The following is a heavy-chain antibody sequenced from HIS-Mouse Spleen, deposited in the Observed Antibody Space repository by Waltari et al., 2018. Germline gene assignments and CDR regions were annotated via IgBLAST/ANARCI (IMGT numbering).Heavy chain of an antibody. CDR2: ISYDGSNK. D-gene: IGHD2-21*02. J-gene: IGHJ4*02. CDR3: ARDMSTVVTSLFDY. V-gene: IGHV3-30-3*01. CDR1: GFTFSSYA. Sequence: QVQLVESGGGVVQPGRSLRLSCAASGFTFSSYAMHWVRQAPGKGLEWVAVISYDGSNKYYADSVKGRFTISRDNSKNTLYLQMNSLRAEDTAVYYCARDMSTVVTSLFDYWGQGTLVTVSS.